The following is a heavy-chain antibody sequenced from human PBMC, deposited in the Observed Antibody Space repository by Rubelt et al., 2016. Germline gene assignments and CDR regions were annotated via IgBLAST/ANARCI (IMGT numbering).Heavy chain of an antibody. V-gene: IGHV1-69*04. J-gene: IGHJ4*02. Sequence: QVQLVQSGAEVKKPGASVKVSCKASGGTFSSYAISWVRQAPGQGLEWMGRIIPILGIANYAQKVQGGVTITADKSTSTAYMELSSLRSEDTAVYYCARDHDFLYYFDYWGQGTLVTVSS. CDR1: GGTFSSYA. D-gene: IGHD3-3*01. CDR2: IIPILGIA. CDR3: ARDHDFLYYFDY.